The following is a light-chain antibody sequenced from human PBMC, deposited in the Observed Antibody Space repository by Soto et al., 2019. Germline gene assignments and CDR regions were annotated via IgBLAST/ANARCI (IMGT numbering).Light chain of an antibody. Sequence: IVMTQSPDSLAVSLGERATINCKSSQSILSSRDNKNYLAWFQQKPGQPPNLLIFWASTRESGVPDRFSGSGSGTDFTLTIASLQAEDVAVYYCQQYYSAPITFGQGTRLEVK. CDR2: WAS. V-gene: IGKV4-1*01. CDR1: QSILSSRDNKNY. J-gene: IGKJ5*01. CDR3: QQYYSAPIT.